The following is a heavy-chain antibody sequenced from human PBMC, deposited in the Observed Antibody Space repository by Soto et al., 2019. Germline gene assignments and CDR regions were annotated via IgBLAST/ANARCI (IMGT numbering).Heavy chain of an antibody. V-gene: IGHV3-33*01. Sequence: GGSLRLSCAASGFTFSSYGMHWVRQAPGKGLEWVAVIWYDGSNAKFADSVKGRFTISRDNSKNTVYLQMIGLRVEDTAVYYCARGGAVAGPDYWGKGTPVIVSS. CDR3: ARGGAVAGPDY. J-gene: IGHJ4*02. D-gene: IGHD6-19*01. CDR1: GFTFSSYG. CDR2: IWYDGSNA.